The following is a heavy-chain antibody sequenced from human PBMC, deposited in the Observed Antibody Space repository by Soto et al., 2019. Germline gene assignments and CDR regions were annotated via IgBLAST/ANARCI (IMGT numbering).Heavy chain of an antibody. V-gene: IGHV3-74*02. Sequence: EVQLVESGGGLVQPGGSLRLSCAASGFTFNSYWMHWVRQTPGKGLVWVSDINSDGSSTRYADSVKGRFIISRDNANIMLYLQMNSLGAEDTAVYYCARPDSSRWHYFDYWGQGTLVTVSS. D-gene: IGHD6-13*01. CDR2: INSDGSST. CDR1: GFTFNSYW. J-gene: IGHJ4*02. CDR3: ARPDSSRWHYFDY.